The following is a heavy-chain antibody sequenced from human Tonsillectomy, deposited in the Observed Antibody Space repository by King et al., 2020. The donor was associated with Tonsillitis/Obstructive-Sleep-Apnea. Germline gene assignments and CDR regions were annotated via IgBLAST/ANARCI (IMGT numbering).Heavy chain of an antibody. V-gene: IGHV3-48*02. CDR1: GFTFISYT. Sequence: VQLVESGGELVQPGGSLRLSCVASGFTFISYTMNWVRQAPGKGLEWLSYISNSGDSMYYADSLKGRFTISRDNAKNSLYLQMNSLRDEDTAVYYCARDSEWSFDYWGQGTLVTVSS. CDR2: ISNSGDSM. CDR3: ARDSEWSFDY. D-gene: IGHD3-3*01. J-gene: IGHJ4*02.